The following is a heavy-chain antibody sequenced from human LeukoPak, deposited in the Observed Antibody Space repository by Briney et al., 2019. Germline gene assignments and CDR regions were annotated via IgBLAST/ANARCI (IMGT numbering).Heavy chain of an antibody. J-gene: IGHJ1*01. Sequence: GGSLRLSCAASGFTFSSYAMSWVRQAPGKGLEWVSAISGSGGSTYYADSVKGRFTISRDNAKNTFYLEMNSLRVEDTAIYYCAQEIGYCSGGICYSLEYFLNWGQGTLVIVSS. CDR2: ISGSGGST. CDR1: GFTFSSYA. CDR3: AQEIGYCSGGICYSLEYFLN. D-gene: IGHD2-15*01. V-gene: IGHV3-23*01.